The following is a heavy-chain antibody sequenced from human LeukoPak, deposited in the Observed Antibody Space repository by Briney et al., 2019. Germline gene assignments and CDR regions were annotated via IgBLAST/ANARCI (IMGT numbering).Heavy chain of an antibody. CDR2: IYYSGST. CDR3: ARYGSGSYSDDHFQH. V-gene: IGHV4-59*08. Sequence: SETLSLTCTVSGGSISGYYWSWIRQPPGKGLEWIGFIYYSGSTKYNPSLKSRVTISVDTSKNQFSLKLTSVTAADTAVYYCARYGSGSYSDDHFQHWGQGTLVTVSS. J-gene: IGHJ1*01. CDR1: GGSISGYY. D-gene: IGHD3-10*01.